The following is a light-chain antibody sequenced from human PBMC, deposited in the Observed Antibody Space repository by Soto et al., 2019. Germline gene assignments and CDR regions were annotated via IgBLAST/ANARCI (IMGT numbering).Light chain of an antibody. V-gene: IGKV3-20*01. CDR3: QQYSSSPRWT. CDR2: GAS. Sequence: EIVLTQSPGTLSLSPGERATLSCRASQSVSSSYLAWYQQKPGQPPRLLIYGASSRATGIPDRFSVSGSWTDFTLTISRLEPEDVAAYYCQQYSSSPRWTFGQGTKVEIK. CDR1: QSVSSSY. J-gene: IGKJ1*01.